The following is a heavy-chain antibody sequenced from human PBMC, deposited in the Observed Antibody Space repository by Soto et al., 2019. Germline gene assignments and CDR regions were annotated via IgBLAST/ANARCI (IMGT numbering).Heavy chain of an antibody. D-gene: IGHD3-16*01. V-gene: IGHV3-30*18. CDR1: GFTFNNHG. CDR3: AKDTPSDYVWGGTGDY. J-gene: IGHJ4*02. CDR2: ISHDGGKK. Sequence: GGSLRLSCAASGFTFNNHGMHWVRQAPGKGLERVAVISHDGGKKYYVDYVKGRFTLARDNSKNTLFLKMNSLSSEDTAVYYCAKDTPSDYVWGGTGDYWGQGT.